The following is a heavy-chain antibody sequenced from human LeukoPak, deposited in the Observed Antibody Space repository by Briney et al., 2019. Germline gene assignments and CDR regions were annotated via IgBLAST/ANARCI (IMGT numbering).Heavy chain of an antibody. V-gene: IGHV4-61*02. Sequence: SQTLSLTCTVSGGSISSGSYYWSWIRQPAWKGLEWIGRIYTSGSTNYNPSLKSRVTISVDTSKNQFSLKLSSVTAADTAVYYCARASLIKVVPAAPGYYFDYWGQGTLVTVSS. J-gene: IGHJ4*02. D-gene: IGHD2-2*01. CDR1: GGSISSGSYY. CDR2: IYTSGST. CDR3: ARASLIKVVPAAPGYYFDY.